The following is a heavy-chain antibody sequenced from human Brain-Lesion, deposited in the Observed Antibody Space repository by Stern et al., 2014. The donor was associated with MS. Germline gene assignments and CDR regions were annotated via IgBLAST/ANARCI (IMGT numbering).Heavy chain of an antibody. D-gene: IGHD2-2*01. CDR3: ARGRVVPGFQYYATDV. Sequence: VQLVESGPGLVKPSQTLSLSCTVSGGSISSGGYYWSWIRQPAGKGLEWIGRMFNSGSTSYNPSLKGRVTISIDTSKNQFSLRLNSMTAADTAVYYCARGRVVPGFQYYATDVWGQGTTVIVSS. CDR2: MFNSGST. J-gene: IGHJ6*02. V-gene: IGHV4-61*02. CDR1: GGSISSGGYY.